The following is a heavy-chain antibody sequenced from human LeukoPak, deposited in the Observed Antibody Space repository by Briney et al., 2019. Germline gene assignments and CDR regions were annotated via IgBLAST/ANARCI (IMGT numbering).Heavy chain of an antibody. CDR2: IGYDGSNK. D-gene: IGHD6-13*01. CDR3: AKVRQFTAATGTGLDY. V-gene: IGHV3-30*02. Sequence: GGSLRLSCAASGFTFTNYGMHWVRQAPGKGLEWVAFIGYDGSNKYYADSVRGRFTISRDNSMNTVYLQMNSLRAEDTAVYYCAKVRQFTAATGTGLDYWGQGTLVTVS. CDR1: GFTFTNYG. J-gene: IGHJ4*02.